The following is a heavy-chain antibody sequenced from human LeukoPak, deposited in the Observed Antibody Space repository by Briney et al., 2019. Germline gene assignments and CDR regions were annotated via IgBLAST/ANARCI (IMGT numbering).Heavy chain of an antibody. J-gene: IGHJ3*02. CDR3: AKGSNTYYYDSSGYHAFDI. CDR1: GFTFSSHW. D-gene: IGHD3-22*01. Sequence: GGSLRLSCTGSGFTFSSHWMSWVRQAPGRGLEWVSTISGSGGSTYYADSVKGRFTISRDNSKNTLYLQMNSLRAEDTAVYYCAKGSNTYYYDSSGYHAFDIWGQGTMVTVSS. V-gene: IGHV3-23*01. CDR2: ISGSGGST.